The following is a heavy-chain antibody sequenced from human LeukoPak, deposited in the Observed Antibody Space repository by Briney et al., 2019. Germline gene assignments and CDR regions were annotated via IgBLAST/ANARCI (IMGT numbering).Heavy chain of an antibody. CDR1: GGSISYSSYY. CDR3: ARDFTVGAPKRAFDI. Sequence: SETLSLTCTVSGGSISYSSYYWGWIRQPPGKGLEWIGFIYNSESTNYNPSLRSRVTIDTSKNQFSLKLTSVTAADTAVYYCARDFTVGAPKRAFDIWGQGTMVTVST. J-gene: IGHJ3*02. D-gene: IGHD1-26*01. V-gene: IGHV4-39*07. CDR2: IYNSEST.